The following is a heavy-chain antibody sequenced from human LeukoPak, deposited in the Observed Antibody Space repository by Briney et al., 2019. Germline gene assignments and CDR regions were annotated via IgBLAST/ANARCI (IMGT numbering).Heavy chain of an antibody. CDR1: GFIFSSYS. D-gene: IGHD2-2*01. V-gene: IGHV3-48*01. CDR3: ARECTGSTSCYPY. CDR2: ISSSSSTL. Sequence: PGGSLRLSCAVSGFIFSSYSMNWVRQAPGKGLEWVSYISSSSSTLFYADSVKGRFTISRANAKNSLYPQMNTLRAEDTAVYYCARECTGSTSCYPYWGQGTLVTVSS. J-gene: IGHJ4*02.